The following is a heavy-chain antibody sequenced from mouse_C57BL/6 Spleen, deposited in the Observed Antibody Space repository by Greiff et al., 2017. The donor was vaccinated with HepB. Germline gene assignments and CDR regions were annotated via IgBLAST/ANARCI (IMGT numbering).Heavy chain of an antibody. Sequence: DVQLVESGPELVKPGASVKISCKASGYTFTDYYMNWVKQSHGKSLEWIGDINPNNGGTSYNQKFKGKATLTVDKSSSTAYMELRSLTSEDSAVYYCAAYSSWFAYWGQGTLVTVSA. V-gene: IGHV1-26*01. D-gene: IGHD2-12*01. CDR1: GYTFTDYY. J-gene: IGHJ3*01. CDR2: INPNNGGT. CDR3: AAYSSWFAY.